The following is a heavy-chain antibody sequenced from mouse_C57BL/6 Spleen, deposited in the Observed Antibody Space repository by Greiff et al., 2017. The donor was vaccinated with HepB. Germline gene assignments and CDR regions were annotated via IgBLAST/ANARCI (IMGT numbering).Heavy chain of an antibody. CDR1: GYTFTSYW. CDR3: ARSGDFYAMDY. Sequence: QVQLQQPGAELVKSGASVKLSCKASGYTFTSYWMQWVKQRPGQGLEWIGEIDPSDSYTNYNQKFKGKATLTVDTYSSTAYMQLSSLTSEDSAVYYCARSGDFYAMDYWGQVASVTNSS. D-gene: IGHD3-1*01. CDR2: IDPSDSYT. V-gene: IGHV1-50*01. J-gene: IGHJ4*01.